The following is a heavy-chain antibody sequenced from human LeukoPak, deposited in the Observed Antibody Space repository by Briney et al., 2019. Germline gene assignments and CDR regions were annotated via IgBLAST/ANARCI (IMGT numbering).Heavy chain of an antibody. Sequence: SETLSLTCTVSGGSLRSSSYYWGWVRQPPGKGLEWIGTIYFRGTTYYNPSLKSRVTISIDMSKNQFSLELSSVTAADTAMYYCARDLTDHRYDSTGYSDAFDIWGQGTMVTVSS. CDR1: GGSLRSSSYY. CDR3: ARDLTDHRYDSTGYSDAFDI. CDR2: IYFRGTT. V-gene: IGHV4-39*07. J-gene: IGHJ3*02. D-gene: IGHD3-22*01.